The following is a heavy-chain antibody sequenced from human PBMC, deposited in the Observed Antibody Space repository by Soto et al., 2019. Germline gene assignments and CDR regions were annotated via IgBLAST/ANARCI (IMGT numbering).Heavy chain of an antibody. J-gene: IGHJ6*02. CDR2: ISYDGSNK. Sequence: QVQLVESGGGVVQPGRSLRLSCAASGFSFSTYGMHWVRQAPGKGLEWVALISYDGSNKYYADSVKGRFTISRDNSKDTLYLQMDSLRAEDTAVYYCARGISRSSPYAMDVWGLGTTVTVSS. V-gene: IGHV3-30*03. D-gene: IGHD1-26*01. CDR1: GFSFSTYG. CDR3: ARGISRSSPYAMDV.